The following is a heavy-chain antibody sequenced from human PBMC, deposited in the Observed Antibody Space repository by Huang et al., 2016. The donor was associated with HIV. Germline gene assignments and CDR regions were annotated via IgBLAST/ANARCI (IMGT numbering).Heavy chain of an antibody. J-gene: IGHJ4*02. CDR1: GGTFSSYA. CDR2: IIAICGTA. V-gene: IGHV1-69*01. CDR3: ARVESRRYYDSSGYYY. D-gene: IGHD3-22*01. Sequence: QVQLVQSGAEVKKPGSSVKVSCKASGGTFSSYAISWVRQAPGQGLEWRGGIIAICGTANYAQKFQGRVTITADESTSTAYMELSSLRSEDTAVYYCARVESRRYYDSSGYYYWGQGTLVTVSS.